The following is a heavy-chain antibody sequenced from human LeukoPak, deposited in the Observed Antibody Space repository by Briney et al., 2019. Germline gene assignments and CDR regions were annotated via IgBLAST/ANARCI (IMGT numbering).Heavy chain of an antibody. D-gene: IGHD3-10*01. CDR2: INPSGGST. CDR1: GYTFTSYY. V-gene: IGHV1-46*01. CDR3: RALTRGSGFGDYYYMDV. Sequence: GASVKVSCKASGYTFTSYYMHWVRQAPGQGLEWMGIINPSGGSTSYAQKFQGRVTMTRDMSTSTVYMELSSPRSEDTAVYYCRALTRGSGFGDYYYMDVWGKGTTVTVSS. J-gene: IGHJ6*03.